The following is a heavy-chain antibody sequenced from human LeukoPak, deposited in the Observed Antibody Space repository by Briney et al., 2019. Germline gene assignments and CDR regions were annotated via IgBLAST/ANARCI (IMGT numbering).Heavy chain of an antibody. J-gene: IGHJ4*02. D-gene: IGHD6-19*01. CDR2: ISNNGGYT. CDR3: AKGDSSGWPYYFDY. V-gene: IGHV3-23*01. CDR1: GFTFSSSA. Sequence: GGSLRLSCAASGFTFSSSAMSWVRQAPGKGLEWVSAISNNGGYTYYADSVQGRFTISRDNSKSTLCLQMNSLRAEDTAVSYCAKGDSSGWPYYFDYWGQGTLVTVSS.